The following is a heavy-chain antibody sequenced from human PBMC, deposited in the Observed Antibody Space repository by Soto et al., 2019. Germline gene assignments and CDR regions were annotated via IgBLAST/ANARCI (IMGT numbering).Heavy chain of an antibody. CDR3: ARVPRYDTWSFAY. J-gene: IGHJ4*02. CDR1: GFSVSTHV. CDR2: LWYDGSRE. D-gene: IGHD3-22*01. Sequence: QVQLVESGGGVVQPGRSLRLSCTASGFSVSTHVIHWVRQAPGKGLEWVAVLWYDGSREYYAESVKGRFTISRDNSKNTMYLQMNSLRAEDTAVYYCARVPRYDTWSFAYWGQGTRATVSS. V-gene: IGHV3-33*01.